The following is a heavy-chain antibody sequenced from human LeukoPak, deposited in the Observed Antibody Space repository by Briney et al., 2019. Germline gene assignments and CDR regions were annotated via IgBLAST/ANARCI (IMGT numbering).Heavy chain of an antibody. V-gene: IGHV4-39*07. CDR1: GGSISSSSYY. CDR2: IYYSGST. Sequence: SETLSLTCTVSGGSISSSSYYWGWIRQPPGKGLEWIGSIYYSGSTHYNPSLKSRVTISLDTSKNQFSLKLSSVTAADTAVYYCARDGEMATIENYFDYWGQGTLVTVSS. D-gene: IGHD5-24*01. CDR3: ARDGEMATIENYFDY. J-gene: IGHJ4*02.